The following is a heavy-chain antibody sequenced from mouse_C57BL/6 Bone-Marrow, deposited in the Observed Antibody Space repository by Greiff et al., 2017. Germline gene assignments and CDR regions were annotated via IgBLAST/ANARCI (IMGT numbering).Heavy chain of an antibody. CDR3: ANTNYSNYGYYFGY. D-gene: IGHD2-5*01. J-gene: IGHJ2*01. Sequence: QVHVKQSGPGLVQPSQSLSITCTVSGFSLTSYGVHWVRQSPGKGLEWLGVIWRGGSTDYNAAFMSRLSITKDNSKSKVFFKMNSLQADDTSIYYCANTNYSNYGYYFGYWGQGTTLTVSS. CDR1: GFSLTSYG. V-gene: IGHV2-5*01. CDR2: IWRGGST.